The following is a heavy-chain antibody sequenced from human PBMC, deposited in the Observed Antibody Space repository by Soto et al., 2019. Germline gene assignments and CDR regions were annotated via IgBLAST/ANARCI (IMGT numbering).Heavy chain of an antibody. J-gene: IGHJ4*02. V-gene: IGHV1-69*01. CDR2: IIPIFGTT. D-gene: IGHD1-26*01. Sequence: QVQLVQSGAEVKKPGSSVTVSCTASGGTFSTYAITWVRQAPGQGLEWLGGIIPIFGTTDYARKFQGRVTITAAESTSTVFIELSSLTSEDTAVYYCARGVGAYSFDYWGQGTLVTVSS. CDR1: GGTFSTYA. CDR3: ARGVGAYSFDY.